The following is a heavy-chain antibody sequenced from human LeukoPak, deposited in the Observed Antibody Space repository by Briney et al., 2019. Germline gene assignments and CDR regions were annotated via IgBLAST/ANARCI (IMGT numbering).Heavy chain of an antibody. Sequence: GGSLRLSCEGSGFTFSHAWMSWVRQVPGKGLEWVGRIKTKSEGVTTDYAAFVKDRFIISRDDSKNTLYLQINGLKTEDTAIYYCNTGYNGVEVTKNYWGQGTLVTVSS. CDR1: GFTFSHAW. CDR2: IKTKSEGVTT. CDR3: NTGYNGVEVTKNY. J-gene: IGHJ4*02. D-gene: IGHD1-26*01. V-gene: IGHV3-15*01.